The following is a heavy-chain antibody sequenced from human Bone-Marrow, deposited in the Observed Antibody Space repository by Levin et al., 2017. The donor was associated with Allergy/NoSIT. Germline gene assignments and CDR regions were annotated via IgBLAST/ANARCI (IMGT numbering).Heavy chain of an antibody. J-gene: IGHJ4*02. V-gene: IGHV4-39*01. CDR2: IYSSGKT. CDR3: ASLFEYSSSSSDY. D-gene: IGHD6-6*01. Sequence: SETLSLTCTVSTASISSGPYYWGWIRQPPGKGLEWIGNIYSSGKTSYNPSISSRVTISIDTSKNQFSLKLTSVTAADTAVYYCASLFEYSSSSSDYWGQGSLVTVSS. CDR1: TASISSGPYY.